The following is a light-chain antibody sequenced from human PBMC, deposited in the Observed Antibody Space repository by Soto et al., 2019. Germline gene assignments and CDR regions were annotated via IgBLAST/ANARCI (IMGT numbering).Light chain of an antibody. Sequence: QSALTQPPSASGSPGQSVTISCTGTSSDVGGYNYVSWYQQHPGKAPKLMIYEVIRRPSGVPDRFSGSKSDNTASLTGSGLQAEDEADYYCSSYAGSNNWVFGGGTKLTVL. J-gene: IGLJ2*01. CDR2: EVI. CDR3: SSYAGSNNWV. CDR1: SSDVGGYNY. V-gene: IGLV2-8*01.